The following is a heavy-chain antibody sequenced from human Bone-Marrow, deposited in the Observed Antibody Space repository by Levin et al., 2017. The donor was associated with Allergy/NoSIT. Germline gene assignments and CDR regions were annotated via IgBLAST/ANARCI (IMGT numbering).Heavy chain of an antibody. D-gene: IGHD5-12*01. CDR1: GGSISSNEW. CDR2: IYHSGSR. V-gene: IGHV4-4*02. Sequence: SETLSLTCAVSGGSISSNEWWRWGRQPPRKGLEWIGEIYHSGSRNYNASLNSRATISVDKSKNQFSLNLSTVTAADTAVYYCARKPHSGPPMGAFDIWGQGTMVTVSS. J-gene: IGHJ3*02. CDR3: ARKPHSGPPMGAFDI.